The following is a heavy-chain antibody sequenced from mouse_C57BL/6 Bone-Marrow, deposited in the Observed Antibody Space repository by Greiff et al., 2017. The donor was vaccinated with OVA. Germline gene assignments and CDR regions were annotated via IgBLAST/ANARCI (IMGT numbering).Heavy chain of an antibody. V-gene: IGHV14-4*01. J-gene: IGHJ3*01. Sequence: EVQLQQSGAELVRPGASVKLSCTASGFNIKDDYMHWVKQRPEQGLEWIGWIDPENGDTEYASKFQGKATITADTSSNTAYLQLSSLTSEDTAVYYCTFDGYYSWFAYWGQGTLVTVSA. CDR3: TFDGYYSWFAY. D-gene: IGHD2-3*01. CDR1: GFNIKDDY. CDR2: IDPENGDT.